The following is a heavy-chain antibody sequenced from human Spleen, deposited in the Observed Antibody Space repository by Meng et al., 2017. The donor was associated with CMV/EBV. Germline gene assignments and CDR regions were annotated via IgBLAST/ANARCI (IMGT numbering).Heavy chain of an antibody. V-gene: IGHV4-59*08. J-gene: IGHJ5*02. Sequence: QVQLQESGPGLVKPSETLSLTCTVSGGSISSYYWSWIRQSPGKGLEWIGSIYYSGSTNYNPSLKSRVTISVDTSKNQFSLKLSSVSAADTAVYYCAREIRNNYFDPWGQGILVTVSS. CDR2: IYYSGST. CDR1: GGSISSYY. CDR3: AREIRNNYFDP.